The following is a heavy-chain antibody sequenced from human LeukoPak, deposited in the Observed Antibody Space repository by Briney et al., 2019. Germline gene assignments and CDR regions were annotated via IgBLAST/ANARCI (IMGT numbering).Heavy chain of an antibody. CDR2: ISWNSGSI. CDR1: GFTFDDYA. Sequence: GRSLRLSCAASGFTFDDYAMHWVRQAPGKGLEWVSGISWNSGSIGYVDSVKGRFTISRDNAKNSLYLQMNSLRAEDTAMYYCARDSAGNDYWGQGTLVTVSS. D-gene: IGHD6-13*01. CDR3: ARDSAGNDY. V-gene: IGHV3-9*01. J-gene: IGHJ4*02.